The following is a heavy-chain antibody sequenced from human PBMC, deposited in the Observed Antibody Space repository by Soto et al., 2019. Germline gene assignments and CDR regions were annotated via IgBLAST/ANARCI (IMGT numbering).Heavy chain of an antibody. J-gene: IGHJ5*02. Sequence: QVQLVQSGAEVKKPGASVKVSCKASGYTFNMYGITWVRQAPGQGLEWMGWISAYNGNTNYEQKFQGRVTMTTDTSTNTAYMELRSLRSDDTAVYYCARQDVVVPRAIPEFDPWGQGTLVTVSS. CDR3: ARQDVVVPRAIPEFDP. CDR1: GYTFNMYG. V-gene: IGHV1-18*04. CDR2: ISAYNGNT. D-gene: IGHD2-2*02.